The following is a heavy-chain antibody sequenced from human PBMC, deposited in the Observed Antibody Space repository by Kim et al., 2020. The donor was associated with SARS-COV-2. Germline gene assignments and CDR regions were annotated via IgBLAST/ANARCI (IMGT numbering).Heavy chain of an antibody. D-gene: IGHD3-10*01. CDR1: GGSISSYY. V-gene: IGHV4-59*01. J-gene: IGHJ5*02. CDR2: IYYSGST. Sequence: SETLSLTCTVSGGSISSYYWSWIRQPPGKGLEWIGYIYYSGSTNYNPSLKSRVTISVDTSKNQFSLKLSSVTAADTAVYYCARDRSSSWFGENWFDPWGQGTLVTVSS. CDR3: ARDRSSSWFGENWFDP.